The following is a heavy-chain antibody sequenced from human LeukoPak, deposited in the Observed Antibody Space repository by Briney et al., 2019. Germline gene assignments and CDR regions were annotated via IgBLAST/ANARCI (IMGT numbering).Heavy chain of an antibody. J-gene: IGHJ5*02. CDR2: ISYDGSNK. D-gene: IGHD3-22*01. V-gene: IGHV3-30-3*01. Sequence: AGGSLRPSCAASGFTFSSYAMHWVRQAPGKGLEWVAVISYDGSNKYYADSVKGRFTISRDNSKNTLYLQMNSLRAEDTAVYYCARVLSGSWDWFDPWGQGTLVTVSS. CDR3: ARVLSGSWDWFDP. CDR1: GFTFSSYA.